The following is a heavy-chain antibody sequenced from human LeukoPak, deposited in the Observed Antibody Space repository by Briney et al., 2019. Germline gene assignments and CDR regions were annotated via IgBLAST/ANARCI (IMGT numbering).Heavy chain of an antibody. CDR1: GFTVSSNY. J-gene: IGHJ6*02. V-gene: IGHV3-66*01. CDR2: IYSGGST. D-gene: IGHD3-10*01. CDR3: ARISVLWYFYAMDV. Sequence: GGSLRLSCAAPGFTVSSNYMSWVRQAPGKGLEWVSVIYSGGSTNYADSVKGRFTISRDNSKNTLYLQMNSLRAEDTAVYYCARISVLWYFYAMDVWGQGTTVTVSS.